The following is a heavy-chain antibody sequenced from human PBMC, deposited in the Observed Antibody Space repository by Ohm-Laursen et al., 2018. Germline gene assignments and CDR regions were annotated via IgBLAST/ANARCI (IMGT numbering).Heavy chain of an antibody. J-gene: IGHJ3*02. D-gene: IGHD3-22*01. CDR3: ARDSYYYDSSGRRNDAFDI. V-gene: IGHV3-11*01. CDR1: GFTFSDYY. Sequence: GSLRLSCTASGFTFSDYYMSWIRQAPGKGLEWVSYISSSGGTICYADSMKGRFTISRDNAKNSLYLQMNSLRAEDTAVYYCARDSYYYDSSGRRNDAFDIWGQGTMVTVSS. CDR2: ISSSGGTI.